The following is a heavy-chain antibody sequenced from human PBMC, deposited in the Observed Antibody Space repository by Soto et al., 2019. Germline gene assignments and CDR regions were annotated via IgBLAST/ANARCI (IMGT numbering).Heavy chain of an antibody. V-gene: IGHV4-4*07. Sequence: SETLSLTCTVSGGSISSYYWSWIRQPAGKGLEWIGRIYTSGSTNYNPPLKSRVTMSVDTSKNQFSLKLSSVTAADTAVYYCARFILGVAGISGGFDYWGQGTLVTVSS. CDR3: ARFILGVAGISGGFDY. J-gene: IGHJ4*02. D-gene: IGHD6-19*01. CDR2: IYTSGST. CDR1: GGSISSYY.